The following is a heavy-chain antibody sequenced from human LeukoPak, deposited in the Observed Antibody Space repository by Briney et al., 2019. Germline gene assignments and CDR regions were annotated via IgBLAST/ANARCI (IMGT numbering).Heavy chain of an antibody. CDR2: INANGAST. D-gene: IGHD1-26*01. CDR1: GFSFDDYG. V-gene: IGHV3-20*04. Sequence: PGGSLRLSCAASGFSFDDYGMNWVRQAPGKGLEWVCRINANGASTAYADSVKGRFTISRDNAKNTLYLQMNSLRAEDTAVYYCAKSRSSGSYYDPFDYWGQGTLVTVSS. CDR3: AKSRSSGSYYDPFDY. J-gene: IGHJ4*02.